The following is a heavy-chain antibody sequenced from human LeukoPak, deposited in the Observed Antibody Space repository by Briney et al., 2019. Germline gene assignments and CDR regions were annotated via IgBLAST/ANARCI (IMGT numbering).Heavy chain of an antibody. CDR3: ARRVGFYGSGSLNYFDP. CDR1: GGSISNSSSY. D-gene: IGHD3-10*01. J-gene: IGHJ5*01. V-gene: IGHV4-39*01. CDR2: IYYSGST. Sequence: SSETLSLTCTVSGGSISNSSSYWGWIRQPPGKGLEWFGSIYYSGSTYYNPSLKSRVTISVDTSKNQFSLKLSSVTAADTAVYFCARRVGFYGSGSLNYFDPWGQGILVSVSS.